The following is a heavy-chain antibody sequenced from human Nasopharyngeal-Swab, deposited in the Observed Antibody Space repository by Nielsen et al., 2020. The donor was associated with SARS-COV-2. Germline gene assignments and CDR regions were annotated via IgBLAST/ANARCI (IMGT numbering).Heavy chain of an antibody. J-gene: IGHJ4*02. CDR2: INPDSGGR. Sequence: ASVKVSCKASGYTFRDHYIHWMRQAPGQGLEWVGRINPDSGGRNYALRFQGRVTMTRDTSITTAYMEMSGLASDDTAIYYCAREADFTGYYDFWGQGAQVIVSS. D-gene: IGHD2-8*02. CDR1: GYTFRDHY. V-gene: IGHV1-2*06. CDR3: AREADFTGYYDF.